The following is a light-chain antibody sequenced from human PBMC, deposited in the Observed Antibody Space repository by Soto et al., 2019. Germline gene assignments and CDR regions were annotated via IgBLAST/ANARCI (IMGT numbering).Light chain of an antibody. Sequence: DIKMTQSTSSLSASVGDRVTITCQASQDINNYLNWYQQKPGQAPKLLIYDASGLEVGVPSRFSGSGSGTHFTLTISGLQPEDIATYYCQQFGDLTFIFGQGTRLEIK. V-gene: IGKV1-33*01. J-gene: IGKJ5*01. CDR1: QDINNY. CDR3: QQFGDLTFI. CDR2: DAS.